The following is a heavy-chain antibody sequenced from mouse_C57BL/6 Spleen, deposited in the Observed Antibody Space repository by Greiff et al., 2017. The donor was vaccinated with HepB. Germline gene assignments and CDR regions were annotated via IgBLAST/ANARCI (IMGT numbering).Heavy chain of an antibody. CDR3: ARQGGGRDFDY. V-gene: IGHV5-17*01. CDR2: ISSGSSTI. J-gene: IGHJ2*01. CDR1: GFTFSDYE. Sequence: EVQRVESGGGLVKPGGSLKLSCAASGFTFSDYEMHWVRQAPEKGLEWVAYISSGSSTIYYADTVKGRCTITRDNAKNTLFLQMTSLRSEDTAMYYGARQGGGRDFDYWGQGTTLTVSS.